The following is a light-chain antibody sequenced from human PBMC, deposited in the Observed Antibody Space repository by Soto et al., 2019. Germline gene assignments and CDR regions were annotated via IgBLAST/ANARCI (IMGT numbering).Light chain of an antibody. CDR3: QQYNSYWT. V-gene: IGKV1-39*01. J-gene: IGKJ1*01. Sequence: DIQITHSPCSLSASVGYGVTITCRASQSISNYLNWYQQKPGKAPKLLIYAASSLQSGVPSRFSGSGSGTEFTLTISSLQPDDFATYYCQQYNSYWTFGQGTKVDIK. CDR1: QSISNY. CDR2: AAS.